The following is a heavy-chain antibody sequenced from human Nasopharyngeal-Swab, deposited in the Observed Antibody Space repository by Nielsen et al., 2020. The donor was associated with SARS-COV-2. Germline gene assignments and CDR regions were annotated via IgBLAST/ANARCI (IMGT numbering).Heavy chain of an antibody. CDR3: ARDSQRRIWSGYYTYYYGMDV. V-gene: IGHV4-59*01. J-gene: IGHJ6*02. Sequence: SETLSLTCTVSGGSISSDYWSWIRQPPGKGLEWIGYIYYSGSTNYNPSLKSRVTISVDTSKNQFSLKLSSVTAADTAVYYCARDSQRRIWSGYYTYYYGMDVWGQGTTVTVSS. D-gene: IGHD3-3*01. CDR2: IYYSGST. CDR1: GGSISSDY.